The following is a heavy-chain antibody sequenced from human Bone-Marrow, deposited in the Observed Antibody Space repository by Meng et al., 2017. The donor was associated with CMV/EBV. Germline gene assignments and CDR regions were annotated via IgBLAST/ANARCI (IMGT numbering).Heavy chain of an antibody. D-gene: IGHD6-6*01. CDR1: GFTFSSYG. Sequence: GGSLRLSCAASGFTFSSYGMHWVRQAPGKGLEWVAVIWYDGSNKYYADSVKGRFTISRDNSKNTLYLQMNSLRAEDTAVYYCARVYSSSSYDSDYFDYWGQGTLVTVSS. V-gene: IGHV3-33*01. CDR3: ARVYSSSSYDSDYFDY. CDR2: IWYDGSNK. J-gene: IGHJ4*02.